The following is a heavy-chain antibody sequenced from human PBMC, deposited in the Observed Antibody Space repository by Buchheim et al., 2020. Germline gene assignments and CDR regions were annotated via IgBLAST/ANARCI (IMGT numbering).Heavy chain of an antibody. CDR1: GFTFSSYA. V-gene: IGHV3-23*01. Sequence: EVQLLESGGGLVQPGGSLRLSCAASGFTFSSYAMSWVRQAPGKGLEWVSAISGSGGSTYYADSVKGRFTISRDNSKNTLYRQMNSLRAEDTAVYYCAKHAYCGGDCYSGGGYYYYYMDVWGKGTT. CDR2: ISGSGGST. CDR3: AKHAYCGGDCYSGGGYYYYYMDV. D-gene: IGHD2-21*02. J-gene: IGHJ6*03.